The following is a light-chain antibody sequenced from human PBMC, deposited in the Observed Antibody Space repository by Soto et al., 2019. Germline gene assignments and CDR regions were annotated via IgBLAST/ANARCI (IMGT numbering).Light chain of an antibody. CDR1: QSICSW. CDR2: KAS. J-gene: IGKJ1*01. CDR3: QPYNSYWT. V-gene: IGKV1-5*03. Sequence: IPMTQSPSTLSASVGDRVTITCRASQSICSWLAWYQQKPGKAPKRLIYKASSIESGVPSRFSGSGSGTEFTLTISSLQPDDFSTYFCQPYNSYWTFGQGTKVEIK.